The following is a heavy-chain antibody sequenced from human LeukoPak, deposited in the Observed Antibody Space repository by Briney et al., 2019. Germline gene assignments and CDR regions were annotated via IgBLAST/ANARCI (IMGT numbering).Heavy chain of an antibody. J-gene: IGHJ4*02. Sequence: ASVKVSCKASGYTFTGYYIHWVRQAPGQGLEWMGMIYPRDGSTSYAQKFQGRVTVTRDTSTSTVHMELSGLRSEDTAVYYCARDQEGFDYWGQGTLVTVSS. V-gene: IGHV1-46*01. CDR3: ARDQEGFDY. CDR2: IYPRDGST. CDR1: GYTFTGYY.